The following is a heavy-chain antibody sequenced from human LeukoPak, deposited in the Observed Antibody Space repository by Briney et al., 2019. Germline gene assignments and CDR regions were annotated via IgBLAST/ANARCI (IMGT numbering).Heavy chain of an antibody. J-gene: IGHJ4*02. Sequence: GASVKVSCKASGYTFTSYYMHWVRQAPGQGLEWMGIINPSGGSTSYAQKFQGRVTMTRDMSTSTVYMELSSLRSEDTAVYYCARYSSSFASDYWGQGTLVTVSS. D-gene: IGHD6-6*01. CDR2: INPSGGST. CDR1: GYTFTSYY. CDR3: ARYSSSFASDY. V-gene: IGHV1-46*01.